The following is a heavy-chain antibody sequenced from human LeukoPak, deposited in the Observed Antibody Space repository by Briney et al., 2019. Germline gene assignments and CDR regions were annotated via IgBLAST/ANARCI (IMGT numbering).Heavy chain of an antibody. CDR3: ARLNGYSYGYEDY. Sequence: SETLSLTCTVSGGSISSSSYYWGWIRQPPGKGLEWIGSIYYSGSTYYNPSLKSRVTISVDTSKNQFSLKLSSVTAADTAVYYCARLNGYSYGYEDYWGQGTLVTVSP. D-gene: IGHD5-18*01. CDR1: GGSISSSSYY. V-gene: IGHV4-39*01. J-gene: IGHJ4*02. CDR2: IYYSGST.